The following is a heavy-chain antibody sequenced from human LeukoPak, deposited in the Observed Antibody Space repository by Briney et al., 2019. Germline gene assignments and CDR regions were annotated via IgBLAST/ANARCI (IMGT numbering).Heavy chain of an antibody. CDR2: IRYDGSNK. CDR3: AKSPAGYYYGSGTDY. D-gene: IGHD3-10*01. J-gene: IGHJ4*02. V-gene: IGHV3-30*02. CDR1: GFTFSGYG. Sequence: GGSLRLSCAASGFTFSGYGMHWVRQAPGKGLEWVAFIRYDGSNKYYADSVKGRFTISRDNSKNTLYLQMNSLRAEDTAVYYCAKSPAGYYYGSGTDYWGQGTLVTVSS.